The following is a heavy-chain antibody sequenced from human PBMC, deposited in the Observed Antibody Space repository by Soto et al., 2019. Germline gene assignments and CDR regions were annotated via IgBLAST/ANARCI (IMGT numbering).Heavy chain of an antibody. CDR3: AREGYCSSTSCFDY. J-gene: IGHJ4*02. CDR1: VFSVDTTYC. V-gene: IGHV1-2*02. CDR2: INPNSGDT. D-gene: IGHD2-2*01. Sequence: ASVKVSCKASVFSVDTTYCSHWVRRAPGQGLEWMGSINPNSGDTNYAQNFQGRVTMTRDTSISTAYMELRSLRSADTAVYYCAREGYCSSTSCFDYWGQGTLVTVSS.